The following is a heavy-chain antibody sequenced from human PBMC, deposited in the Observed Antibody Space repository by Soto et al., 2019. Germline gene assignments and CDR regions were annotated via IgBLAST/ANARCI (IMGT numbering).Heavy chain of an antibody. J-gene: IGHJ5*02. CDR2: IYFCDFDT. V-gene: IGHV5-51*01. CDR1: GNSINNW. Sequence: GESLKVSCKGLGNSINNWIGWVRQMPGKSLEWIGIIYFCDFDTGYSPSFQGQVTISADKSISTAYLQWSSLKASDTAMYYCARLYAGGAVVAATRFLPWFDPWGQGTLVTVSS. D-gene: IGHD2-15*01. CDR3: ARLYAGGAVVAATRFLPWFDP.